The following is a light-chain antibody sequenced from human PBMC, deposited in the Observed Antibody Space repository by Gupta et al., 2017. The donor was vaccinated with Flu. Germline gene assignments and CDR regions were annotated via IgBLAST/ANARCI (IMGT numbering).Light chain of an antibody. CDR2: DVS. Sequence: QSALAQPASVSGSLVQSITISCAGPSSDVGRSDSVSWYQQHPGKAPKLLIYDVSSRPSGISSRFSGSKSGNTASLTISGLEAEDETDYYCSSYTSVSTFYVFGTGTKVTVL. J-gene: IGLJ1*01. V-gene: IGLV2-14*03. CDR3: SSYTSVSTFYV. CDR1: SSDVGRSDS.